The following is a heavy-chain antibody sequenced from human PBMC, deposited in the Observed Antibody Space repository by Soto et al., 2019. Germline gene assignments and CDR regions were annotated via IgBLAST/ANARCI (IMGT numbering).Heavy chain of an antibody. D-gene: IGHD5-12*01. V-gene: IGHV1-3*01. CDR2: INAGNGNT. Sequence: ASVKVSCKASGYTFTSYAMHWVRQAPGQRLEWMGWINAGNGNTKYSQKFQGRVTITRDTSASTAYMELSSLRSEDTAVYYCARARPPYSSPLGWFDPWGQGTLVTVSS. CDR1: GYTFTSYA. CDR3: ARARPPYSSPLGWFDP. J-gene: IGHJ5*02.